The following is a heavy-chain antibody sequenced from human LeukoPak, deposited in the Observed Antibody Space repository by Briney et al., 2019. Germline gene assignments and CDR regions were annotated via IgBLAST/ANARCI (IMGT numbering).Heavy chain of an antibody. CDR1: GGSISSYY. CDR3: ARGVQGAAGPRSSRWFDP. J-gene: IGHJ5*02. V-gene: IGHV4-59*08. CDR2: IYYSGST. D-gene: IGHD6-13*01. Sequence: PSETLSLTCIVSGGSISSYYWSWIRQPPGKGLEWIGYIYYSGSTNYNPSLKSRVTISVDTSKNQFSLKLSSVTAADTAVYYCARGVQGAAGPRSSRWFDPWGQGTLVTVSS.